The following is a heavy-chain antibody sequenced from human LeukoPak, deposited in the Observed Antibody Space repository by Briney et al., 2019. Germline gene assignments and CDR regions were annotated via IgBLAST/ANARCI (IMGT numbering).Heavy chain of an antibody. J-gene: IGHJ5*02. D-gene: IGHD3-10*01. CDR1: GYTFTSCG. CDR3: ARDLGVSYGSGSVGDWFDP. CDR2: ISAYNGNT. Sequence: ASVKVSCKASGYTFTSCGISWVRQSPGQGLEWMGWISAYNGNTNYAQKLQGRVTMTTDTSTSTAYMELRSLRSDDTAVYYCARDLGVSYGSGSVGDWFDPWGQGTLVTVSS. V-gene: IGHV1-18*01.